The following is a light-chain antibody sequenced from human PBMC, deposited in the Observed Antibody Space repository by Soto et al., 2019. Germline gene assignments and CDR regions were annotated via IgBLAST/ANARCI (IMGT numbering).Light chain of an antibody. J-gene: IGKJ5*01. Sequence: EIVMTQSPATLSVSPGERATLACRSSQSVSSDLAWYHQKPGQAPRLLIYGASTRATGIPARFSGSGSGTEFTLTINSLQSEDFATYYCQQCSNWPPITFGQGTRLEI. CDR3: QQCSNWPPIT. CDR1: QSVSSD. CDR2: GAS. V-gene: IGKV3-15*01.